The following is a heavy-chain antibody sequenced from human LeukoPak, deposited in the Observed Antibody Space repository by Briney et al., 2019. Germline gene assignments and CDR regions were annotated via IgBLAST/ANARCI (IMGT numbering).Heavy chain of an antibody. CDR1: GGSISSYY. Sequence: PSETLSLTCTVSGGSISSYYWSWIRQPPGKGLEWIGYIYYSGSTNYNPSLKSRVTISVDTSKNQFSLKLSSVTAADTAVYYCAARGDSSGWSLYYYYYGMDVWGQGTTVTVSS. V-gene: IGHV4-59*01. CDR3: AARGDSSGWSLYYYYYGMDV. D-gene: IGHD6-19*01. CDR2: IYYSGST. J-gene: IGHJ6*02.